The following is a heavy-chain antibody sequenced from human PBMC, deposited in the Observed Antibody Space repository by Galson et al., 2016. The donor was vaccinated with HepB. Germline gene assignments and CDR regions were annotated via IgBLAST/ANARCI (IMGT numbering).Heavy chain of an antibody. J-gene: IGHJ4*02. V-gene: IGHV3-7*05. CDR2: LTPDGSEK. Sequence: SLRLSCAASGVTFSYSWMDWVRQAPGKGLEWAANLTPDGSEKFYVDSVRGRFTISRDNSKNTLYLQMDSLRAEDTAVYYCAKGSNGWTKFIDFWGQGTLVTVSS. CDR1: GVTFSYSW. D-gene: IGHD6-19*01. CDR3: AKGSNGWTKFIDF.